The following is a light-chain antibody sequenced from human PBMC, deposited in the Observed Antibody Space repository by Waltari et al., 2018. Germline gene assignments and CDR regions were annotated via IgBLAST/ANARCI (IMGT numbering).Light chain of an antibody. CDR3: AAWDDSLNGQNV. V-gene: IGLV1-44*01. J-gene: IGLJ1*01. Sequence: QSVLTQPPSASGTPGQRVTISCSGTSSNIGSKSVNWYQQLPGTAPKLLIYSNDQRPSGVPYRFSGSKSGTSASLAISGLQSEDEAVYYCAAWDDSLNGQNVFGTGTKVTVL. CDR1: SSNIGSKS. CDR2: SND.